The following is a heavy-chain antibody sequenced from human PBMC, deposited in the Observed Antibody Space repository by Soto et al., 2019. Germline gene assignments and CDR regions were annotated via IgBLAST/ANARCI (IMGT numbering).Heavy chain of an antibody. V-gene: IGHV3-30*18. D-gene: IGHD3-10*01. J-gene: IGHJ6*02. CDR2: ISYDGSER. Sequence: QVQLVESGGGVVQPGRSLRLSCAASGFSFSIYGMHWVRQAPCKGLQWVAAISYDGSERDYADSVKGRFTISGDNSNNTLYLQMNSLRAEDTAVYYCAKDAVSGSRRVPFNYYGMEVWGQGTTVTVTS. CDR3: AKDAVSGSRRVPFNYYGMEV. CDR1: GFSFSIYG.